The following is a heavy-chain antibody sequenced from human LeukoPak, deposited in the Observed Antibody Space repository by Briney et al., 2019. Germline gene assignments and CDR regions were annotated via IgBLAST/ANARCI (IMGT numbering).Heavy chain of an antibody. V-gene: IGHV1-18*01. D-gene: IGHD3/OR15-3a*01. CDR1: GYTFTSYG. CDR3: ARDHDPFGPRSFDP. J-gene: IGHJ5*02. CDR2: ISAYNGNT. Sequence: ASVKVSCKASGYTFTSYGISWVRQAPGQGLKWMGWISAYNGNTNYAQKLQGRVTMTTDTSTSTAYMELRSLRSDDTAVYYSARDHDPFGPRSFDPWSQGTLVTVSS.